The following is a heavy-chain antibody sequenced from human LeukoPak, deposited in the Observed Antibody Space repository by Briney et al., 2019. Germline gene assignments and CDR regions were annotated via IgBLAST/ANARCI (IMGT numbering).Heavy chain of an antibody. V-gene: IGHV3-13*01. CDR1: GFTFSSYD. CDR3: ARDTGGRAFDI. D-gene: IGHD2-15*01. Sequence: GGSLRLSCAASGFTFSSYDMHWVRQATGKGLEWVSAIGTAGDTYYPGSVKGRFTISRENAKNSLYLQMNSLRAGDTAVYYCARDTGGRAFDIWGQGTMVTVSS. CDR2: IGTAGDT. J-gene: IGHJ3*02.